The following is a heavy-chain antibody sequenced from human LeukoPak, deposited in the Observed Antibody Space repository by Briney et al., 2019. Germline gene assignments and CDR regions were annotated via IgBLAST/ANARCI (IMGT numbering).Heavy chain of an antibody. Sequence: ASVKVSCKASGYTFSGYYMHWVRQAPGQGLEWMGWINTNTGNPTYAQGFTGRFVFSLDTSVSTAYLRISSLKAEDTAVYYCARAMDTAMGTWRNFQHWGQGTLVTVSS. CDR3: ARAMDTAMGTWRNFQH. CDR1: GYTFSGYY. V-gene: IGHV7-4-1*02. J-gene: IGHJ1*01. D-gene: IGHD5-18*01. CDR2: INTNTGNP.